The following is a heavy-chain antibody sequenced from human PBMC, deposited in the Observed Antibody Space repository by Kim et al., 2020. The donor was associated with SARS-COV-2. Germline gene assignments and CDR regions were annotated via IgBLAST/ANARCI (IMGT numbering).Heavy chain of an antibody. CDR1: GYTFTGSH. CDR3: AKYFYDSSGPDLDY. Sequence: ASVKVSCKASGYTFTGSHIHWVRQAPGQGLEWMGWINPNSGGTNYAQKFQGRVNLTRDTSISTAYMDLSGLTSDDTAVYYCAKYFYDSSGPDLDYWGQGSLVTVSS. D-gene: IGHD3-22*01. V-gene: IGHV1-2*02. CDR2: INPNSGGT. J-gene: IGHJ4*02.